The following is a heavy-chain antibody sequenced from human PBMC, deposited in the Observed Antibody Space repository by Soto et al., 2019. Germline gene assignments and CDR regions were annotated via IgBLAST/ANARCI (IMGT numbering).Heavy chain of an antibody. CDR2: ISYDGSNK. Sequence: GGSLRLSCAASGFTFSSYAMHWVRQAPGKGLEWVAVISYDGSNKYYADSVKGRFTISRDNSKNTLYLQMNSLRAEDTAVYYCARDLCSSSSCGLVYWGQGTLVTVSS. CDR3: ARDLCSSSSCGLVY. J-gene: IGHJ4*02. V-gene: IGHV3-30-3*01. CDR1: GFTFSSYA. D-gene: IGHD6-6*01.